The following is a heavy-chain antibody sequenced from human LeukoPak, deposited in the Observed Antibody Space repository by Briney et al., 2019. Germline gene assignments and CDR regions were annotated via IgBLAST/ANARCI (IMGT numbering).Heavy chain of an antibody. CDR1: GFTFSSYS. CDR2: IFNGGST. D-gene: IGHD3-3*01. V-gene: IGHV3-53*01. J-gene: IGHJ6*03. CDR3: EKDLRAISDYYYYMDV. Sequence: PGGSLRLSCAASGFTFSSYSMNWVRQAPGKGLEWVSVIFNGGSTYYADSVKGRFTISRDNSKNTLYLQMNSLRAEDTAVYYCEKDLRAISDYYYYMDVWGKGTTVTVSS.